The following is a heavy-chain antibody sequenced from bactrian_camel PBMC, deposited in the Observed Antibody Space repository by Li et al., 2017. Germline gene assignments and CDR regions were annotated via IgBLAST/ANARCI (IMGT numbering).Heavy chain of an antibody. J-gene: IGHJ4*01. D-gene: IGHD4*01. V-gene: IGHV3S53*01. CDR2: INRAGYT. Sequence: HVQLVESGGGSVRAGGSLALSCAASGHGDGHPLRCMGWFRQAPGQDREGVAYINRAGYTVYADSVKGRFTVWKDWKDNAKNTLYLQMNSLEPEDTAMYYCMADQTKNLETMIFGLVYSGPGTQVTVS. CDR1: GHGDGHPLRC. CDR3: MADQTKNLETMIFGLVY.